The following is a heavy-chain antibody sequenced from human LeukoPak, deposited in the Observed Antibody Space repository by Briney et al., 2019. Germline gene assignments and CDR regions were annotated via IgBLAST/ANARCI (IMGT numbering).Heavy chain of an antibody. CDR2: IYYSEST. D-gene: IGHD6-13*01. Sequence: SETLSLTCTVSGGSISSGGYYWSWIRQHPGKGLEWFGYIYYSESTYYNPSLKSRVTISVDTSKNQFSLKLSSVTAADTAVYYCARDIAAAGTSTSHFDYWGQGTLVTVSS. CDR1: GGSISSGGYY. CDR3: ARDIAAAGTSTSHFDY. J-gene: IGHJ4*02. V-gene: IGHV4-31*03.